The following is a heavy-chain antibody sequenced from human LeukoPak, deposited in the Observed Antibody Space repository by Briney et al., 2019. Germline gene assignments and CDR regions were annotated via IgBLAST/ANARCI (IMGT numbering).Heavy chain of an antibody. CDR3: ARDRGDYDFDY. Sequence: GGSLRLSCAASGFTFGSYSMNWVRQAPGKGLEWVSSISSSSSYIYYADSVKGRFTISRDNAKNSLYLQMNSLRAEDTAVYYCARDRGDYDFDYWGQGTLVTVSS. D-gene: IGHD4-17*01. CDR2: ISSSSSYI. J-gene: IGHJ4*02. V-gene: IGHV3-21*01. CDR1: GFTFGSYS.